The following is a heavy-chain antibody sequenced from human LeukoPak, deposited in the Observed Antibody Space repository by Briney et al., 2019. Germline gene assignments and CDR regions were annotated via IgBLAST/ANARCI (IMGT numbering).Heavy chain of an antibody. CDR3: VKGRISEDGLDF. Sequence: PGGSLRLSCAASGFTFSRSAMTWVRPTPGKGLDWVSSISSSGNTYYADSVKGRFTISRDNSKNMLYLQMNSLRAEDTAVYYCVKGRISEDGLDFWGQGTLVTVSS. V-gene: IGHV3-23*01. D-gene: IGHD6-13*01. CDR2: ISSSGNT. CDR1: GFTFSRSA. J-gene: IGHJ4*02.